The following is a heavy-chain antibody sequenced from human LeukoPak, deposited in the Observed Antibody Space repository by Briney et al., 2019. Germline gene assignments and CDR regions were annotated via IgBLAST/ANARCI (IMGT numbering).Heavy chain of an antibody. D-gene: IGHD6-13*01. J-gene: IGHJ4*02. CDR1: GYSFTSYW. Sequence: PGESLKISCKGFGYSFTSYWIAWVRQMPGKGLEWMGIICPGDSDTRYSPSFQGQVTISADKSISTAYLQWSSLQASDSAMYYCARAISSRWGFDFWGQGSLVTVSS. CDR2: ICPGDSDT. V-gene: IGHV5-51*01. CDR3: ARAISSRWGFDF.